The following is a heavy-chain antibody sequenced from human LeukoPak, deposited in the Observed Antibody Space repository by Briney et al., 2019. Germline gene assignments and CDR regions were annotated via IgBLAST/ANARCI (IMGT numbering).Heavy chain of an antibody. CDR1: GDSISSGDYY. D-gene: IGHD3-10*01. CDR3: ARCLGAQKPHNYYYGSLGSYYYYYYMDV. V-gene: IGHV4-39*07. J-gene: IGHJ6*03. CDR2: INHSGST. Sequence: PSETLSLTCTVSGDSISSGDYYWSWIRQPPGKGLEWIGEINHSGSTNYNPSLKSRVTISVDTSKNQFSLKLSSVTAADTAVYYCARCLGAQKPHNYYYGSLGSYYYYYYMDVWGKGTTVTVSS.